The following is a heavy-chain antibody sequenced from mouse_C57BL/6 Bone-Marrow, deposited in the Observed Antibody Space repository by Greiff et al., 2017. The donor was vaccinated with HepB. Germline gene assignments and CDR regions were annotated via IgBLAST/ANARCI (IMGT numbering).Heavy chain of an antibody. CDR1: GYTFTSYW. CDR3: AREGSLDYFDY. D-gene: IGHD1-1*01. J-gene: IGHJ2*01. V-gene: IGHV1-59*01. CDR2: IDPSDSYT. Sequence: QVQLQQPGAELVRPGTSVKLSCKASGYTFTSYWMHWVKQRPGQGLEWIGVIDPSDSYTNYNQKFKGKATLTVDKSSSTAYMQLSSLTSEDSAVYYCAREGSLDYFDYWGQGTTLTVSS.